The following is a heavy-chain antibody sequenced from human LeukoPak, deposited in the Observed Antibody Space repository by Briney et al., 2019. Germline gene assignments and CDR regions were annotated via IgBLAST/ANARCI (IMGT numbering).Heavy chain of an antibody. J-gene: IGHJ4*02. V-gene: IGHV3-11*06. CDR3: AREDYDILTGRGDYFDY. D-gene: IGHD3-9*01. Sequence: GGSLRLSCAASGFTFSDYYTSWIRQAPGKGLEWVSYISSSSSYTNYADSVKGRFTISRDNAKNSLYLQMNSLRAEDTAVYYCAREDYDILTGRGDYFDYWGQGTLVTVSS. CDR2: ISSSSSYT. CDR1: GFTFSDYY.